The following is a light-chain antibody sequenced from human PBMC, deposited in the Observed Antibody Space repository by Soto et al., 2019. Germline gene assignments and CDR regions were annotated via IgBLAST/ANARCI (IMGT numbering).Light chain of an antibody. CDR2: GAS. CDR3: QKYGASPWT. CDR1: QSLSWGY. J-gene: IGKJ1*01. V-gene: IGKV3-20*01. Sequence: IVLTQSPGTLSLSPGESATLSCRASQSLSWGYLAWYQHTSGQAPRLLIYGASKRATGIPHRFSGSASGTAFPLPISRLEPEDFAMYYCQKYGASPWTFGQGTKVEVK.